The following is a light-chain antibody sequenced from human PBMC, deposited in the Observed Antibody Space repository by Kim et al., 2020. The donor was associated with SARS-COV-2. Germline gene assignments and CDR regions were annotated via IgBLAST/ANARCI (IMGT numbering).Light chain of an antibody. CDR2: DAS. CDR3: QQRSS. V-gene: IGKV3-11*01. Sequence: ATLSWSPGERATRSGRASQSVSSYLAWYQQKPGQAPRLLIYDASKRAIGIPARFSGSGSGTDFTLTISRLEPEDSAVYFCQQRSSFGQGTRLEIK. J-gene: IGKJ5*01. CDR1: QSVSSY.